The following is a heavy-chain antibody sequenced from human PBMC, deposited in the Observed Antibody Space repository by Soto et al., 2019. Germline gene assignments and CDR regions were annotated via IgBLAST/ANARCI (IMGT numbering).Heavy chain of an antibody. Sequence: GGSLRLSCAASGFTFSPYNMNWVRQAPGKGLEWVSFISSSSSYIYYADSVKGRFTISRDNAKNSLFLQMNSLRAEDTAVYYCARGRQSYYMDVWGKGTTVTVSS. CDR3: ARGRQSYYMDV. CDR2: ISSSSSYI. CDR1: GFTFSPYN. D-gene: IGHD4-4*01. J-gene: IGHJ6*03. V-gene: IGHV3-21*01.